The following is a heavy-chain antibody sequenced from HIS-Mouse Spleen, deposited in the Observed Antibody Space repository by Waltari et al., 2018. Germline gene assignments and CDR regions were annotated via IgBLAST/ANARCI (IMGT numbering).Heavy chain of an antibody. J-gene: IGHJ2*01. CDR2: IYYSVCT. Sequence: QLQLQESGPGLVKPSETLSLTCTVSGGSISSSSYYWGWIRQPPGKGLEWIGSIYYSVCTYYNPSLKSRVTISVDTSKNQFSLKLSSVTAADTAVYYCAREIPYSSSWYDWYFDLWGRGTLVTVSS. CDR1: GGSISSSSYY. V-gene: IGHV4-39*07. D-gene: IGHD6-13*01. CDR3: AREIPYSSSWYDWYFDL.